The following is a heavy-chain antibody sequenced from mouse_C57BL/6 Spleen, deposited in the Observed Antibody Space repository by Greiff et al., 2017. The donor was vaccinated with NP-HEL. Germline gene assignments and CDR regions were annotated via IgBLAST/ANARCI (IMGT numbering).Heavy chain of an antibody. CDR3: ARFYDYDDYFDY. J-gene: IGHJ2*01. CDR2: IHPNSGST. D-gene: IGHD2-4*01. CDR1: GYTFTSYW. Sequence: QVQLQQPGAELVKPGASVKLSCKASGYTFTSYWMHWVKQRPGQGLEWIGMIHPNSGSTNYNEKFKSKATLTVDKSSSTAYMQLSSLTSEDSAVYYCARFYDYDDYFDYWGQGTTLTVSS. V-gene: IGHV1-64*01.